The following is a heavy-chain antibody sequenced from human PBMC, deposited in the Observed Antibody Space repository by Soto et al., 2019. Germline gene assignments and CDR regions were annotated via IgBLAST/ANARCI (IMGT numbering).Heavy chain of an antibody. CDR2: ITCNRSNK. Sequence: SLRHSCADSGFTFSSYSMNLERQAPGKGLEWVSVITCNRSNKYYADSVKGRFTISRDNSKNTLYLQMNSLRAEDTAVYYCARGYSYGPVYYFDYWGQGTLVTVSS. CDR1: GFTFSSYS. CDR3: ARGYSYGPVYYFDY. J-gene: IGHJ4*02. V-gene: IGHV3-30*03. D-gene: IGHD5-18*01.